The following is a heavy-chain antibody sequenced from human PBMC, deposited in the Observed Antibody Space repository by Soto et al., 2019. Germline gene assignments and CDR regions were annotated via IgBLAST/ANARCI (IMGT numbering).Heavy chain of an antibody. CDR3: ATVSGYGSGSRRFDF. CDR2: IVGDSGNT. Sequence: QVQVMQSGAQLTQPGASVKVSCATSGYPLPTYGLSWVRQAPGQGLEWMGWIVGDSGNTVYAQKFQGRVTMYRDTSTSTGYMELRRLTSDDSALYYCATVSGYGSGSRRFDFWGQGTLVSVSS. J-gene: IGHJ4*02. D-gene: IGHD3-10*01. V-gene: IGHV1-18*01. CDR1: GYPLPTYG.